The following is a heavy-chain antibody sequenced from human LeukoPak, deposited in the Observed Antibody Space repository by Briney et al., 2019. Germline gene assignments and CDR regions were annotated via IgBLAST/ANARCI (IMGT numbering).Heavy chain of an antibody. CDR3: ARGQSGGSYRRGFDY. CDR2: IYDSGSA. J-gene: IGHJ4*02. Sequence: SETLSLTCTVSGGSISSYYWSWIRQSPGKGLEWIGNIYDSGSANYNPSLKSRVTISVDTSKNQFSLKLSSVTAADTAVYYCARGQSGGSYRRGFDYWGQGTPVTVSS. CDR1: GGSISSYY. V-gene: IGHV4-59*01. D-gene: IGHD2-15*01.